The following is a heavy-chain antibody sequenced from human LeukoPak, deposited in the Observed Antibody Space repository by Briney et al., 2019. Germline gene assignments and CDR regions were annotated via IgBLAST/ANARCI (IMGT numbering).Heavy chain of an antibody. CDR3: ARDSRGCSGGSCYRGTWFDL. Sequence: SVKVSCKASGGTFSSYAISWVRQAPGQGLEWMGGIIPIFGTANYAQKFQGRVTITADESTSTAYMELSSLRSEDTAVYYCARDSRGCSGGSCYRGTWFDLWGQGTLVTVSS. D-gene: IGHD2-15*01. CDR2: IIPIFGTA. V-gene: IGHV1-69*13. CDR1: GGTFSSYA. J-gene: IGHJ5*02.